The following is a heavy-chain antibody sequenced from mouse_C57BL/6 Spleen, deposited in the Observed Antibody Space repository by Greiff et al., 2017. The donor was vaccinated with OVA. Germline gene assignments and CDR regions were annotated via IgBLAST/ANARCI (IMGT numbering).Heavy chain of an antibody. D-gene: IGHD2-4*01. CDR2: IHPNSGST. V-gene: IGHV1-64*01. CDR3: AGGDYDSYYAMDY. J-gene: IGHJ4*01. CDR1: GYTFTSYW. Sequence: QVQLQQPGAELVKPGASVKLSCKASGYTFTSYWMHWVKQRPGQGLEWIGMIHPNSGSTNYNEKFKSQATLTVDKSSSTAYMQLSSLTSEDSAVYYCAGGDYDSYYAMDYWGQGTSVTVSS.